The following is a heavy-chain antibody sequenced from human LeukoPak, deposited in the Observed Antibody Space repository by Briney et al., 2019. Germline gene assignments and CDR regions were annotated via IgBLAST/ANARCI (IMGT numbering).Heavy chain of an antibody. CDR2: INPNSGGT. CDR1: GYTVTGYH. D-gene: IGHD5-12*01. CDR3: AREGSGYPY. V-gene: IGHV1-2*02. Sequence: GASVKVSWKASGYTVTGYHMHWVRQAPGQGLEWMGWINPNSGGTNYAQKFQGRVTMTRDTSISTAYMEVSRLTSDDTAVFYCAREGSGYPYWGQGTLVTVSS. J-gene: IGHJ4*02.